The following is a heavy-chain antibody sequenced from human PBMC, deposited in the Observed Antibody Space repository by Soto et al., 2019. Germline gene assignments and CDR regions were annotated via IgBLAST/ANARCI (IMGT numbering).Heavy chain of an antibody. CDR2: IYYSGST. CDR3: AQARYGSGSYYPPSYYYSGMDV. V-gene: IGHV4-31*03. D-gene: IGHD3-10*01. CDR1: GCSISSGGYY. Sequence: PSETLSLTCTFSGCSISSGGYYWSWIRQHPGKGLEWIGYIYYSGSTYYNPSLKSRVTISVDTSKNQFSLKLSSVTAADTAVYYCAQARYGSGSYYPPSYYYSGMDVWGQGTTVTVS. J-gene: IGHJ6*02.